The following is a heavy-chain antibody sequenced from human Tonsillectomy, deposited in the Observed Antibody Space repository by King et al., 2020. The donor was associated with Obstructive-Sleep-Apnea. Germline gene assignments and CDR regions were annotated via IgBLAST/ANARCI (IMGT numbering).Heavy chain of an antibody. Sequence: QLVQSGAEVKKTGASVKVSCKDSGYTFSRPCIRWGRQAPGQGVEWRGWISPYNANTNNAQKFQGRVTMTTDTTTRTAYMGLRGLRSDDTAVYYCAKNYYDSSGYYSSDTFDIWGQGTMVTVSS. V-gene: IGHV1-18*01. CDR1: GYTFSRPC. J-gene: IGHJ3*02. CDR2: ISPYNANT. D-gene: IGHD3-22*01. CDR3: AKNYYDSSGYYSSDTFDI.